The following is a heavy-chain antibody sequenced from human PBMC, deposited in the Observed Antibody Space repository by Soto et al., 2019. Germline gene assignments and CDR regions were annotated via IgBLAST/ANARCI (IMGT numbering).Heavy chain of an antibody. J-gene: IGHJ5*02. CDR3: ATRITVFGLLIPPFDP. CDR2: INHTGGT. CDR1: GGSVNGYY. V-gene: IGHV4-34*01. Sequence: SETLSLTCAVYGGSVNGYYWNWIRQPPGKGLEWIGEINHTGGTHYNQSLKSRVTMSVDTSKNQFSLRLSSVTAADTAIYYCATRITVFGLLIPPFDPWGQGTQVTVSS. D-gene: IGHD3-3*01.